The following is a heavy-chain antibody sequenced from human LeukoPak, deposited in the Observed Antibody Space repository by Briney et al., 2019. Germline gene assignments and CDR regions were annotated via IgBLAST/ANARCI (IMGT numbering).Heavy chain of an antibody. V-gene: IGHV4-34*01. Sequence: SETLSLTCAVYGGSFSGYYWSWIRQPPGKGLEWIGEINHSGSTNYNPSLKSRVTISVDTSKNQFSLKLSSVTAADTAVYYCARSQGRYCSGGSCYPPGYWGQGTLVTVSS. CDR1: GGSFSGYY. CDR3: ARSQGRYCSGGSCYPPGY. D-gene: IGHD2-15*01. J-gene: IGHJ4*02. CDR2: INHSGST.